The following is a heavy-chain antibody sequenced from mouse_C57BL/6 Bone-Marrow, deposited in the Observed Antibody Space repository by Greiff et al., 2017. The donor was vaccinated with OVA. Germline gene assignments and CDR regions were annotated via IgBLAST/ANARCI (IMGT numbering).Heavy chain of an antibody. CDR1: GYTFTTYP. Sequence: LVESGAELVKPGASVKMSCKASGYTFTTYPIEWMKQNHGKSLEWIGNFHPYNDDTKYNEKFKGKATLTVEKSSSTVYLELSRLTSDDSAVYYCARSYYYGSSLFDVWGTGTTVTVSS. V-gene: IGHV1-47*01. CDR2: FHPYNDDT. J-gene: IGHJ1*03. CDR3: ARSYYYGSSLFDV. D-gene: IGHD1-1*01.